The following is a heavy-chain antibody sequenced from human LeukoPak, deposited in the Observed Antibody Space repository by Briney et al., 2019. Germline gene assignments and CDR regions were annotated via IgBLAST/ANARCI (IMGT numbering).Heavy chain of an antibody. CDR1: GGSISNSNW. D-gene: IGHD6-13*01. Sequence: SETLSLTCAVSGGSISNSNWWSWVRQPPGKGLVWIGQIYHSGTTNYNPSLKSRVTISIDKSKNQFSLKVTTVTAADTAVYYCAREYIHSRNDYWGQGTLVTVSS. J-gene: IGHJ4*02. V-gene: IGHV4-4*02. CDR2: IYHSGTT. CDR3: AREYIHSRNDY.